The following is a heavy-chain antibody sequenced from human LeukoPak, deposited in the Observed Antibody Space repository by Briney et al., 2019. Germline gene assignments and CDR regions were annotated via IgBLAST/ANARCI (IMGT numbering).Heavy chain of an antibody. Sequence: PGGSLRLSCAASGFTFSSYATNWVRQAPGKGLEWVSTISDSGGSTYYADSVKGRFTISRDNSKNTLYLQMNSLRAEDTAVYYCAKREKSSSGSFDYWGQGTLVTVSS. J-gene: IGHJ4*02. V-gene: IGHV3-23*01. CDR1: GFTFSSYA. CDR2: ISDSGGST. D-gene: IGHD3-22*01. CDR3: AKREKSSSGSFDY.